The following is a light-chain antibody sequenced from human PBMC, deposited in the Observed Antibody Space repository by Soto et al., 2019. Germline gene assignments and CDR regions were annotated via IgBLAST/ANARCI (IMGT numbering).Light chain of an antibody. Sequence: DLQVTQSPSSLSASVGDRVTITCRASHTISNYLNWYQQKPGKTPKLLIHSASSLQSGVPSRFSGSGSGTDFTLTISSLQPEDFATYYCQESYTSPPTFGQGTKVEIK. CDR3: QESYTSPPT. V-gene: IGKV1-39*01. CDR2: SAS. J-gene: IGKJ1*01. CDR1: HTISNY.